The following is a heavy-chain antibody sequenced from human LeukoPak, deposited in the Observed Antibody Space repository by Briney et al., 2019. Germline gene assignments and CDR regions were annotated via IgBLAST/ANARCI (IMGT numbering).Heavy chain of an antibody. D-gene: IGHD6-13*01. V-gene: IGHV3-30-3*01. CDR2: ISYDGSNK. J-gene: IGHJ3*02. Sequence: GGSLRLSCAASGFTFSSYAMHWVRQAPGKGLEWVAVISYDGSNKYYADSVKGRFTISRDNSKNTLYLQMNSLRAEDTAVYYCARDPRASAAGLYGASDIWGQGTMVTVSS. CDR3: ARDPRASAAGLYGASDI. CDR1: GFTFSSYA.